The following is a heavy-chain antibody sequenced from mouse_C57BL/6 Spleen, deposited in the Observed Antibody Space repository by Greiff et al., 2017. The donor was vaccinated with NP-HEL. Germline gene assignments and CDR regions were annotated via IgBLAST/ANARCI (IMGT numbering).Heavy chain of an antibody. Sequence: VQLQQSGPELVRPGVSVKISCKGSGYTFTDYAMHWVKQSHAKSLEWIGVISTYYGDASYNQKFKDKATMTVDNSSSTAYMELARLTSEDSAVYYCASRGNWYFDVWGTGTTVTVSS. J-gene: IGHJ1*03. CDR1: GYTFTDYA. CDR3: ASRGNWYFDV. V-gene: IGHV1-67*01. CDR2: ISTYYGDA.